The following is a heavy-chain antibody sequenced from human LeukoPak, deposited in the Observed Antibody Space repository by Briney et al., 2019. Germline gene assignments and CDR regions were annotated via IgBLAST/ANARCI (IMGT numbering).Heavy chain of an antibody. J-gene: IGHJ4*02. CDR3: ARLQDTAMVTWLDY. CDR1: GGSFSGYY. Sequence: SETLSLTCAVYGGSFSGYYWSWIRQPPGKGLEWIGEINHSGSTNYNPSLKSRVTISVDTSKNQFSLKLSSVTAADTAVYYCARLQDTAMVTWLDYWGQGTLVTVSS. CDR2: INHSGST. D-gene: IGHD5-18*01. V-gene: IGHV4-34*01.